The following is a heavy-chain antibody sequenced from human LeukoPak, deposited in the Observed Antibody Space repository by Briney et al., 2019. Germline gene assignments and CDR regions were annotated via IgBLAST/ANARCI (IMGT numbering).Heavy chain of an antibody. D-gene: IGHD3-10*01. V-gene: IGHV3-33*06. CDR3: AKDYYGPSGGIDY. CDR2: IWYDGSNK. Sequence: GGSLRLSCAASGFTFSSYGMHWVRQAPGKGLEWVAVIWYDGSNKYYADSVKGRFTISRDNSKNTLYLQMNSLRAEDTAVYYCAKDYYGPSGGIDYWGQGTLVTVSS. CDR1: GFTFSSYG. J-gene: IGHJ4*02.